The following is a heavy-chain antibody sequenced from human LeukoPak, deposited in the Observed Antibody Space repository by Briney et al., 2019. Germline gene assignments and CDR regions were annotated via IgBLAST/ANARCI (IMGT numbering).Heavy chain of an antibody. V-gene: IGHV3-23*01. D-gene: IGHD6-13*01. CDR2: ISGSGGST. CDR1: GFIYSRYA. J-gene: IGHJ4*02. Sequence: LAGGSLRLSCAASGFIYSRYAMSWARQAPGKGLEWVSPISGSGGSTYYADSVKGRFTISRDNSKNTLYLQMNSLRAEDTALYYCAKGITSSSWYSQVDYWGQGTLVPVSS. CDR3: AKGITSSSWYSQVDY.